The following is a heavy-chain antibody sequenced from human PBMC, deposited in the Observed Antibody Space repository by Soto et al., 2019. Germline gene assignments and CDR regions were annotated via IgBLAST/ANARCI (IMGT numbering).Heavy chain of an antibody. Sequence: GGSLRLSCAASGFTFSNYGMDWVRQAPGKGLEWVAAVVYDGSKKYYADSVKGRFTVSRDNYKDTLFLEMNALRAEDTAVYYCARDRGYRRYFDSSGFWADSWGQGTLVTVSS. J-gene: IGHJ4*02. CDR1: GFTFSNYG. CDR2: VVYDGSKK. D-gene: IGHD3-22*01. V-gene: IGHV3-33*08. CDR3: ARDRGYRRYFDSSGFWADS.